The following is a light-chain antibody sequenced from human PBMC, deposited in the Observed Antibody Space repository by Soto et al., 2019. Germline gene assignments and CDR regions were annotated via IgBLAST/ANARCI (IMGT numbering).Light chain of an antibody. CDR1: SSNIGNNY. CDR3: GTWDSSLSAVV. CDR2: DNN. J-gene: IGLJ2*01. V-gene: IGLV1-51*01. Sequence: QSVLTQPPSVSAAPGQKVTISCSGSSSNIGNNYVSWYQQLPGTAPKVLIYDNNERPSGIPDRFSGSKSGTSATLSITGLQTGDEADYYCGTWDSSLSAVVFGGGTKLTVL.